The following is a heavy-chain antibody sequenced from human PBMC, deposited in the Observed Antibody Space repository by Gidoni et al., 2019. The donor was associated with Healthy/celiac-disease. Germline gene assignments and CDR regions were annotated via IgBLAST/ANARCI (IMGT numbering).Heavy chain of an antibody. J-gene: IGHJ5*02. D-gene: IGHD3-10*01. Sequence: EVQLVESGGGLVKPGGSLRLSGAASGVIFSNAGLNGVRQAPGKGRDWVGRIKSKTDVGTTDYAAPVKGRFTISRDDSKTTLYLQMNSLKTEDTAVYYCTTGQKVYLWRFGDELWNWFDPWGQGTLVTVSS. CDR1: GVIFSNAG. V-gene: IGHV3-15*07. CDR2: IKSKTDVGTT. CDR3: TTGQKVYLWRFGDELWNWFDP.